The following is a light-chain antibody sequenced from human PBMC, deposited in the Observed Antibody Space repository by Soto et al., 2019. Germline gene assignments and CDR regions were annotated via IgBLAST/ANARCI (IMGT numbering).Light chain of an antibody. J-gene: IGLJ2*01. Sequence: QSALTQPASVSGSPGQSITISCAGSSSDVGAYNFVSWYQQHPGKAPKLMIYEVTSRPSGVSSRFSGSKSGNTASLTISGLQTEDEADYYCSSFTTSSTLVVFGGGTKLTVL. CDR1: SSDVGAYNF. CDR2: EVT. V-gene: IGLV2-14*01. CDR3: SSFTTSSTLVV.